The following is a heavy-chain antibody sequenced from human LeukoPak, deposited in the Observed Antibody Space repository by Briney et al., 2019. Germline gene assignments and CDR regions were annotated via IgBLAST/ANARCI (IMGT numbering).Heavy chain of an antibody. D-gene: IGHD1-26*01. Sequence: GGSLRLSCAASGFTFSSYAMHWVRQAPGKGLEWMAVISYDGSNKYYADSVKGRFTISRDNSKNTLYLQMNSLRAEDTAVYYCARGGSYLSAFDIWGQGTMVTVSS. V-gene: IGHV3-30*04. CDR3: ARGGSYLSAFDI. CDR1: GFTFSSYA. CDR2: ISYDGSNK. J-gene: IGHJ3*02.